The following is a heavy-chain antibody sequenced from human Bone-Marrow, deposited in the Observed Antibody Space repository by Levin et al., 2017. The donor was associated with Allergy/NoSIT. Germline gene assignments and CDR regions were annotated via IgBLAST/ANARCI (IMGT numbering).Heavy chain of an antibody. CDR3: ARGAPVGGKDY. CDR1: GASISNGDHY. V-gene: IGHV4-30-4*01. Sequence: SETLSLTCSVFGASISNGDHYWSWIRQPPGKGLEWIGFIYDTGSTYYNPSLRSRLSLSVDTSKNQFSLRVTSMTAADTAVYYCARGAPVGGKDYWGQGTLVTVST. CDR2: IYDTGST. D-gene: IGHD4-23*01. J-gene: IGHJ4*02.